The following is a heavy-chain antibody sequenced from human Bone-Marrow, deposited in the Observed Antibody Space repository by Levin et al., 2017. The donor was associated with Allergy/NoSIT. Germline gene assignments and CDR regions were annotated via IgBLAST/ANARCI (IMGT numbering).Heavy chain of an antibody. D-gene: IGHD1-26*01. Sequence: GGSLRLSCAASGFTFSSYSMNWVRQAPGKGLEWVSYISSSSSTIYYADSVKGRFTISRDNAKNSLYLQMNSLRAEDTAVYYCARDPPSKDSGSLRAYFDYWGQGTLVTVSS. J-gene: IGHJ4*02. CDR2: ISSSSSTI. CDR1: GFTFSSYS. CDR3: ARDPPSKDSGSLRAYFDY. V-gene: IGHV3-48*01.